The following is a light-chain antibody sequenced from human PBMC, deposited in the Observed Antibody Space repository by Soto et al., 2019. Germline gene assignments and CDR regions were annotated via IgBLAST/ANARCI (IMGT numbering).Light chain of an antibody. CDR2: DTS. Sequence: DIQLTQSPSFLSASVGDRVTITCRASQGINNYLAWYQQKPGKAPKLLIYDTSTLQNGVPSRFSGGVSGTEFSLTISSLQPEDFATYYCQQLNTYPRTFGPGTRWIS. CDR3: QQLNTYPRT. CDR1: QGINNY. V-gene: IGKV1-9*01. J-gene: IGKJ1*01.